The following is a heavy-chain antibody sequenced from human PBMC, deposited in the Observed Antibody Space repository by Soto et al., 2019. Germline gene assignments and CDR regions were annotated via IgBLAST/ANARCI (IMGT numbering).Heavy chain of an antibody. CDR1: GGSMSSYY. CDR2: IYYSGST. Sequence: PSGTLSLTCTASGGSMSSYYWSWFRQPPGKGLEWIGYIYYSGSTNYNPSLKSRVTISVDTSKNQFSLKLSSVTAADTAVYYCARDQGRRYGMDVWGQGTTVTVSS. V-gene: IGHV4-59*12. J-gene: IGHJ6*02. CDR3: ARDQGRRYGMDV.